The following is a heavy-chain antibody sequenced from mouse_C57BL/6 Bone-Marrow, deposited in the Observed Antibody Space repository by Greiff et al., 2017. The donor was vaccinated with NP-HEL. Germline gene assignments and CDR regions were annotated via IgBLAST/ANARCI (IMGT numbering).Heavy chain of an antibody. D-gene: IGHD1-1*01. V-gene: IGHV1-18*01. CDR3: ARDYGSSYRYFDV. Sequence: EVQLQHSGPELVKPGASVKIPCTASGYTFTDYNMDWVKQSHGKSLEWIGDINPNNGGTIYNQKFKGKATSPVDKSSSTAYMELRSLTSEDTAVYYWARDYGSSYRYFDVWGTGTTVTVSS. CDR1: GYTFTDYN. J-gene: IGHJ1*03. CDR2: INPNNGGT.